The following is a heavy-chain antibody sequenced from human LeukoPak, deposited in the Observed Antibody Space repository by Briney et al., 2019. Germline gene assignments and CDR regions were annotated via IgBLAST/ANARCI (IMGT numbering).Heavy chain of an antibody. CDR3: ARRSITMIVVVISDDAFDI. CDR2: INHSGST. Sequence: SETLSLTCAVYGGSFSGYYWSWIRQPPGKGLEWIGEINHSGSTNYNPSLKSRVTISVDTSKNQFSLKLSSVTAADTAVYYCARRSITMIVVVISDDAFDIWGQGTMVTVSS. V-gene: IGHV4-34*01. CDR1: GGSFSGYY. D-gene: IGHD3-22*01. J-gene: IGHJ3*02.